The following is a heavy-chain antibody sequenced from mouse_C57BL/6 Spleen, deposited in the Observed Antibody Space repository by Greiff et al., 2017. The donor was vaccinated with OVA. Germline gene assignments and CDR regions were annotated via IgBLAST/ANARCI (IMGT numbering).Heavy chain of an antibody. CDR2: IYPGDGDT. Sequence: VQLQQSGAELVKPGASVKISFKASGYAFSSYWMNWVKQRPGKGLEWIGQIYPGDGDTNYNGKFKGKATLTADKSSSTAYMQLSSLTSEDSAVYFCAIYGNYGIFDYWGQGTTLTVSS. CDR3: AIYGNYGIFDY. J-gene: IGHJ2*01. CDR1: GYAFSSYW. V-gene: IGHV1-80*01. D-gene: IGHD2-1*01.